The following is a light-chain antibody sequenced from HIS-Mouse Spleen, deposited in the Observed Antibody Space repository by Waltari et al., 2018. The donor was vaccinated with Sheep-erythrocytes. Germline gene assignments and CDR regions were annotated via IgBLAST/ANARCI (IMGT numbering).Light chain of an antibody. V-gene: IGKV3-11*01. Sequence: EIVLTQSPATLSLSPGERATLPCRASQSVSSYLAWSQQRPGQAPRLLIYDASNRATGIPAMFSGSGSGTDFTLTISSLEPEDFAVYYCQQRSNWLTFGGGTK. CDR2: DAS. J-gene: IGKJ4*01. CDR1: QSVSSY. CDR3: QQRSNWLT.